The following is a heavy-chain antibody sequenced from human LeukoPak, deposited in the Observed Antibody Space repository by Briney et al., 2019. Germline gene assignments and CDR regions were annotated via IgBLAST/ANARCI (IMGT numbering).Heavy chain of an antibody. Sequence: ASVKVSCKASGGTFSSYAISWVRQAPGQGLEWMGRIIPIFGIANYAQKFQGRVTITADKPTSTAYMELSSLRSEDTAVYYCARAATYGPEDWGQGTLVTVSS. V-gene: IGHV1-69*04. D-gene: IGHD1-26*01. J-gene: IGHJ4*02. CDR1: GGTFSSYA. CDR2: IIPIFGIA. CDR3: ARAATYGPED.